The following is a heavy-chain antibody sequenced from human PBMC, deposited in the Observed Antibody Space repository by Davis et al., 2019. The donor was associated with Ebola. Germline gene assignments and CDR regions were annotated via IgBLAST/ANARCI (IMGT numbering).Heavy chain of an antibody. Sequence: GESLKISCKSSGYNFATYWIGWVRQMPGKGLEWMGIIYPGDSDTRYSSSFEGQVTISADKSISTAYLQWSSLKASDTAMYYCARHGESGGDYWGQGTLVTVSS. CDR2: IYPGDSDT. CDR3: ARHGESGGDY. CDR1: GYNFATYW. D-gene: IGHD3-10*01. J-gene: IGHJ4*02. V-gene: IGHV5-51*01.